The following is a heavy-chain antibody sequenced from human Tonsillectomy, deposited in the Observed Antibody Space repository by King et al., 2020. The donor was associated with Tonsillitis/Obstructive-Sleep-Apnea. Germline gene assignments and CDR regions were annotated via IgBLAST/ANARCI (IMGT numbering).Heavy chain of an antibody. CDR1: GYTFAGYY. CDR2: INPTSGGT. Sequence: VQLVESGAEVKKPGASVKVSCKASGYTFAGYYMHWVRQAPGQGLEWMGYINPTSGGTNYAQKFQGRVTMTRDTSISTAYMELSSLRSDDTAVYYCAREVNQWFDPWGQGTLVTVSS. J-gene: IGHJ5*02. CDR3: AREVNQWFDP. D-gene: IGHD1-14*01. V-gene: IGHV1-2*02.